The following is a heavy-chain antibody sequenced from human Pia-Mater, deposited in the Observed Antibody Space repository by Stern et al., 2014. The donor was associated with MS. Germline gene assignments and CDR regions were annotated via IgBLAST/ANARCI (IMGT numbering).Heavy chain of an antibody. CDR3: ALLATPTDY. CDR1: GFTFTSYA. D-gene: IGHD2-15*01. V-gene: IGHV3-23*04. Sequence: EVQLVESGGGLIQPGGSLRLSCVASGFTFTSYAINWVRQAPGKGLQWVSAIVASGNRTYYTDSVKGRFTISRDNSNNTVYLTMNSLTPEDTATYFCALLATPTDYWGQGTLVTVSP. J-gene: IGHJ4*02. CDR2: IVASGNRT.